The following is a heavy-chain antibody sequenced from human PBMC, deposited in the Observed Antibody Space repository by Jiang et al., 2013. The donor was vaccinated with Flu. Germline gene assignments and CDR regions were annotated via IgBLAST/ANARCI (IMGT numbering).Heavy chain of an antibody. V-gene: IGHV4-39*07. CDR3: AREPITGDDYGFDI. CDR2: IYYSGTT. Sequence: LLKPSETLSLTCSVSSGPISSSTYYWGWIRQPPGKGLEWIGSIYYSGTTYYNPSLRSRVTISEDASRSQFSLNLSSVTAADTAVYYCAREPITGDDYGFDIWGQGTMVTVSS. J-gene: IGHJ3*02. CDR1: SGPISSSTYY. D-gene: IGHD7-27*01.